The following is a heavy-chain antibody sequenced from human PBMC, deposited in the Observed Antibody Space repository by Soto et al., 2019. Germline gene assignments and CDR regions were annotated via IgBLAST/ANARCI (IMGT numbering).Heavy chain of an antibody. D-gene: IGHD3-3*01. V-gene: IGHV3-48*02. CDR1: GLKVSRFS. J-gene: IGHJ4*02. CDR2: ISSSSDTI. CDR3: ARSFWTTTEGF. Sequence: SGADSGLKVSRFSINSVRQAPGKGLEWVSYISSSSDTIYYEDSVKGRFTISRDNAKNSLYLQMSSLRDEDTAVYYCARSFWTTTEGFWGQGSLVTVSS.